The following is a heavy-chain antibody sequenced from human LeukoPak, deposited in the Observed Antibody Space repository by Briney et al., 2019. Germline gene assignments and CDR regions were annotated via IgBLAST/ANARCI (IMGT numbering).Heavy chain of an antibody. J-gene: IGHJ4*02. CDR1: GGSISSHY. V-gene: IGHV4-59*11. Sequence: SETLSLTCTVSGGSISSHYWSWIWQPPGKGLEWIGYIYYSGSTNYNPSLKSRVTISVDTSKSQFSLNLTSMTAADTAVYYCARGGGSFDYWGQGTLVTVSS. CDR3: ARGGGSFDY. D-gene: IGHD1-26*01. CDR2: IYYSGST.